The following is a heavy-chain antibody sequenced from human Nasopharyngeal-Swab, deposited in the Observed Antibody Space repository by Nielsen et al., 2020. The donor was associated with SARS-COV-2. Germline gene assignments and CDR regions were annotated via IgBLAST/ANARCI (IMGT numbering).Heavy chain of an antibody. Sequence: WIRQPPGKGLEWIGSIYYSGSTYYNPSLKSRVTISVDTSKNQFSLKLSSVTAADTAVYYRARGYCSGGSCYRYYYYYYMDVWGKGTTVTVSS. CDR2: IYYSGST. V-gene: IGHV4-39*07. J-gene: IGHJ6*03. CDR3: ARGYCSGGSCYRYYYYYYMDV. D-gene: IGHD2-15*01.